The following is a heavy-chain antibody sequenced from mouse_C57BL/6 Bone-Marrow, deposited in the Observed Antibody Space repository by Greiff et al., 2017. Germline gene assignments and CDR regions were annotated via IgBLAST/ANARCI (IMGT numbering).Heavy chain of an antibody. CDR3: ARGGLGRCAY. D-gene: IGHD4-1*01. V-gene: IGHV1-81*01. J-gene: IGHJ3*01. Sequence: QVQLQQSGAELARPGASVKLSCKASGYTFTSYGISWVKQRTGQGLEWIGEIYPRSGNTYYNEKFKGKATLTADKSSSTAYMELRSLTSEDSAVYFCARGGLGRCAYWGQGTLVTVSA. CDR1: GYTFTSYG. CDR2: IYPRSGNT.